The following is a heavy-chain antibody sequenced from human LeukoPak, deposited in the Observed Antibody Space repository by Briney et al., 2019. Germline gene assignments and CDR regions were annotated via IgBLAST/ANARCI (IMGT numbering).Heavy chain of an antibody. D-gene: IGHD3-22*01. J-gene: IGHJ5*02. CDR2: ISGSGGST. CDR1: GFTFSSNA. CDR3: AKARGGYYDSSGYYP. Sequence: GGSLRLSCAASGFTFSSNAMSWVRQAPGKGLEWVSAISGSGGSTYYADSVKGQFTIPRDNSKNTLYLQMNSLRAEDTAVYYCAKARGGYYDSSGYYPWGQGTLVTVSS. V-gene: IGHV3-23*01.